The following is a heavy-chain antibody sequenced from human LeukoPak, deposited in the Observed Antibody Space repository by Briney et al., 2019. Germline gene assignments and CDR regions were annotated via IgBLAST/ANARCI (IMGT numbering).Heavy chain of an antibody. D-gene: IGHD5-24*01. CDR2: IHPSGTNT. J-gene: IGHJ4*02. CDR3: AKDPSTLTIRDDY. Sequence: GGSLRLSCAASGSTFSSYAMSWVRQAPGKGLEWVSTIHPSGTNTHYADSVKGRFTISRDNSKNKLFLLMSTLRADDTAIYYCAKDPSTLTIRDDYWGQGTLVTVSS. CDR1: GSTFSSYA. V-gene: IGHV3-23*01.